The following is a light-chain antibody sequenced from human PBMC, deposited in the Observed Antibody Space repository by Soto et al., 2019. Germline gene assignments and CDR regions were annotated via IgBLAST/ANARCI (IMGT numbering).Light chain of an antibody. CDR1: QSVSSE. V-gene: IGKV3-15*01. CDR2: GAS. J-gene: IGKJ1*01. CDR3: LQYNSWPT. Sequence: VMTQSPATLFVSPGERVTLSCRASQSVSSELAWYQQKPGQAPRLLIYGASTRATGIPARFSGSGSGTEFTLTISSLQSEVFEVYYCLQYNSWPTFGQGTKV.